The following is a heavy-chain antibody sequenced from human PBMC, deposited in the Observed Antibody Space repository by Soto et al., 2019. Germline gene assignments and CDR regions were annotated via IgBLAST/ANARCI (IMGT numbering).Heavy chain of an antibody. D-gene: IGHD3-16*01. CDR1: GGSVNCLY. V-gene: IGHV4-59*08. CDR2: IYYNGFT. Sequence: QLRESGPGLVKPSETLSLTCTVSGGSVNCLYWSWIRQPPGKGLEWIGYIYYNGFTIYNPSLTSRVTISIDTSKNQFSLNLSSVTAADTAMYFCARHPAIAKFENGLDVWGQGTTVTVSS. CDR3: ARHPAIAKFENGLDV. J-gene: IGHJ6*02.